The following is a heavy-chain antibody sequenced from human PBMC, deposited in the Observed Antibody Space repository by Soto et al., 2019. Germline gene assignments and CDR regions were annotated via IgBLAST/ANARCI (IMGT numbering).Heavy chain of an antibody. V-gene: IGHV3-7*01. CDR2: IRQDGSEK. CDR3: ARDFVAGRGYYYYGMDV. CDR1: GFTFSSYW. J-gene: IGHJ6*02. Sequence: GGSLRLSCAASGFTFSSYWMSWVRQAPGKGLEWVANIRQDGSEKYYVDSVKGRFTISRDNAKNSLYLQMNSLRAEDTAVYYCARDFVAGRGYYYYGMDVWGQGTTVTVSS. D-gene: IGHD6-6*01.